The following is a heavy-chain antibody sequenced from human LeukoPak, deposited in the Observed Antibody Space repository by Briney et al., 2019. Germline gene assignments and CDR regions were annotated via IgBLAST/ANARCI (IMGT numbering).Heavy chain of an antibody. V-gene: IGHV3-23*01. CDR2: ISGSGGST. Sequence: GGSLRLSCAASGFTFSSYAMSWVRQAPGKGLEWVSAISGSGGSTYYADSVKGRFTISRDNSKNTLYLQMNSLRAEDTAAYYCAKDIRVKVKGITDYWGQGTLVTVSS. J-gene: IGHJ4*02. D-gene: IGHD1-20*01. CDR3: AKDIRVKVKGITDY. CDR1: GFTFSSYA.